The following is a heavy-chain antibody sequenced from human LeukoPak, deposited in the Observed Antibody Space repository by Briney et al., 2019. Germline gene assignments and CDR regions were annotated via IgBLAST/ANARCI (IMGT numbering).Heavy chain of an antibody. CDR1: GFTFSSYG. CDR3: AKDLDGDYVRVLLYYYYGMDV. D-gene: IGHD4-17*01. V-gene: IGHV3-30*18. CDR2: ISYDGSNK. J-gene: IGHJ6*02. Sequence: PGGSLRLSCAASGFTFSSYGMHWVRQAPGKGLEWVAVISYDGSNKYYADSVKGRFTISRDNSKNTLYLQMNSLRAEDTAVYYCAKDLDGDYVRVLLYYYYGMDVWGQGTTVTVSS.